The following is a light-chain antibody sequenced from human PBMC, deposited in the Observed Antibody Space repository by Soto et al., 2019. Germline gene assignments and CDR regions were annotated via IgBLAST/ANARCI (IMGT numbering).Light chain of an antibody. CDR1: QSVSSSY. V-gene: IGKV3-20*01. CDR3: QQYGSSRWT. J-gene: IGKJ1*01. CDR2: AAS. Sequence: EVVLTQSPGTLSLSPGERTTLSCRARQSVSSSYLAWYQQKPGQAPRLLIDAASSRATGIPDRFSGSGSGTDYTLNISRLEPEDFAVYYGQQYGSSRWTFGQGTKVEIK.